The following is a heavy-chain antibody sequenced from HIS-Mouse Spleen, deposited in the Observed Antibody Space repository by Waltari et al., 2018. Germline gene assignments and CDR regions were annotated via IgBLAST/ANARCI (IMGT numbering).Heavy chain of an antibody. V-gene: IGHV4-39*07. Sequence: QLQLQESGPGLVKPSETLSLTCTVSGGSLSSSSYYWRWIRQPPGTGLEWFGSIYSSGSTYYNPSLKSRVTISVDTSKNQFSLKLSSVTAADTAVYYCAREIPYSSSWYDWYFDLWGRGTLVTVSS. D-gene: IGHD6-13*01. CDR1: GGSLSSSSYY. CDR2: IYSSGST. CDR3: AREIPYSSSWYDWYFDL. J-gene: IGHJ2*01.